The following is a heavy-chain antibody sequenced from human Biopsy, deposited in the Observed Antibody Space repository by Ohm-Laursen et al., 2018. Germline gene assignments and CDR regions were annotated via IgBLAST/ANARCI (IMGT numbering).Heavy chain of an antibody. Sequence: SVKVSCKASGYTFTAYGISWVRQAPGQGLEWMGWINTYSGNTNYGKKFHDRVIMTSDTSTSTAYLEHRSLRSDDTAVYYCARDYYPYVDYLKDVPLCDSWGQGTLVTVSS. CDR1: GYTFTAYG. D-gene: IGHD4-17*01. CDR3: ARDYYPYVDYLKDVPLCDS. V-gene: IGHV1-18*01. J-gene: IGHJ4*02. CDR2: INTYSGNT.